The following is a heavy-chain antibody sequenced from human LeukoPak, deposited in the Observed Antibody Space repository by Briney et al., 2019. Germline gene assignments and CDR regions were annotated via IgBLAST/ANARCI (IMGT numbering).Heavy chain of an antibody. Sequence: PSETLSLTCTVSGGSISSYYWSWIRQPPGKGLEWIGYIYYSGSTNYNPSLKSRVTISVDTSKNQFSLKLSSVTAADTAVYYCARRLLILDAFDIWGQGTMVTVSS. CDR2: IYYSGST. CDR3: ARRLLILDAFDI. J-gene: IGHJ3*02. CDR1: GGSISSYY. V-gene: IGHV4-59*08. D-gene: IGHD2-15*01.